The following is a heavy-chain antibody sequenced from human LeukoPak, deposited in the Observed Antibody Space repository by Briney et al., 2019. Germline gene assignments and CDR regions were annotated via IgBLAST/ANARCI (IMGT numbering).Heavy chain of an antibody. J-gene: IGHJ4*02. V-gene: IGHV4-59*12. CDR3: ARVPLLPDY. CDR2: IYYSGST. D-gene: IGHD2-15*01. Sequence: SETLSLTCTVSGGSISSYYWSWIRQPPGKGLEWIGYIYYSGSTNYNPSLKSRVTMSVDTSKNQFSLKLSSVTAADTAVYYCARVPLLPDYWGQGTLVTVSS. CDR1: GGSISSYY.